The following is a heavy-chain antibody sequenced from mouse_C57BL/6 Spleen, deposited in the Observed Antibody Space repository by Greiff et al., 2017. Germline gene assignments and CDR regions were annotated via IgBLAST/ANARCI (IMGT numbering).Heavy chain of an antibody. V-gene: IGHV1-19*01. J-gene: IGHJ2*01. D-gene: IGHD2-4*01. CDR1: GYTFTDYY. CDR2: INPYNGGT. CDR3: ARVGTYDYDEGDFDY. Sequence: EVQLVESGPVLVKPGASVKMSCKASGYTFTDYYMNWVKQSHGKSLEWIGVINPYNGGTSYNQKFKGKATLTVDKSSSTAYMELNSLTSEDSAVYYCARVGTYDYDEGDFDYWGQGTTLTVSS.